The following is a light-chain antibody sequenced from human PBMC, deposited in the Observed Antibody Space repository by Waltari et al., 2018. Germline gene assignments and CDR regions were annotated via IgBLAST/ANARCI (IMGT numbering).Light chain of an antibody. V-gene: IGLV2-14*01. CDR2: AVS. Sequence: QSALTPPAPVSGSPRQSITISCTGTSSAVGFYNYVSWYQQHPGKAPKLMIYAVSERPSGVSNRFSGSKSGNTASLTISGLQAEDEADYYCNSYAGSSSWVFGGGTKLTVL. CDR3: NSYAGSSSWV. J-gene: IGLJ3*02. CDR1: SSAVGFYNY.